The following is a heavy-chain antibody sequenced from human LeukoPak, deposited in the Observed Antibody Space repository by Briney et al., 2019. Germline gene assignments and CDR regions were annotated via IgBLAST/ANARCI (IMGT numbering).Heavy chain of an antibody. CDR1: GGSFSGYY. V-gene: IGHV4-34*01. Sequence: SETLSLTCAAYGGSFSGYYWSWIRQPPGKGLEWIGEINHSGSTNYNPSLKSRVTISVDTSKNQFSLKLSSVTAADTAVYYCARWRSTTIVVVPAASPYWFDPWGQGTLVTVSS. D-gene: IGHD2-2*01. J-gene: IGHJ5*02. CDR3: ARWRSTTIVVVPAASPYWFDP. CDR2: INHSGST.